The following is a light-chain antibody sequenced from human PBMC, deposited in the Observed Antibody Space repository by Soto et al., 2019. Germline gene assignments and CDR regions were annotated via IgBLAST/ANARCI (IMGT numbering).Light chain of an antibody. CDR2: GNY. J-gene: IGLJ2*01. Sequence: QSVLTQPPSASGTPGKRVSISCSGSSSNIGTNSVNWYQQLPGTAPKLLIYGNYERPSGVPDRFSGSRSGTSASLAISGLQSEDASDYYCASWDDSLNGVVFGGGTKVTVL. CDR1: SSNIGTNS. CDR3: ASWDDSLNGVV. V-gene: IGLV1-44*01.